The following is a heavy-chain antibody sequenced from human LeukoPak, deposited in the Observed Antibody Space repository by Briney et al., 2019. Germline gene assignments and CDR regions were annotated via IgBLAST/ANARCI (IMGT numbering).Heavy chain of an antibody. CDR2: MNPSSGNT. Sequence: ASVKVSCKASGYSFTAHYIHWVRQATGQGLEWMGWMNPSSGNTGYAQKFQGRLTMTRNTSISTAYMDLSSLRSDDTAVYYCARRDCTTGACRFDDWGQGTRVSVSP. CDR1: GYSFTAHY. V-gene: IGHV1-8*02. D-gene: IGHD2-8*01. CDR3: ARRDCTTGACRFDD. J-gene: IGHJ4*02.